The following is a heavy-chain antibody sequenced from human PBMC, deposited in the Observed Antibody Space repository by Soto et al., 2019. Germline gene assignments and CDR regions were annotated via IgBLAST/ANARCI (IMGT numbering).Heavy chain of an antibody. J-gene: IGHJ4*02. CDR2: IYHSGST. CDR3: ARRGGGVVLTATTPFDY. Sequence: QVPLQESGPRLVRPSGTLSLTCTVSSGSISTANWWSWFRQPPGRGLEWIGEIYHSGSTNYNLSLESRVTLSVDKSKNQFSLRLSSVTAADTAMYYCARRGGGVVLTATTPFDYWGQGTLVTVSS. V-gene: IGHV4-4*02. CDR1: SGSISTANW. D-gene: IGHD2-21*02.